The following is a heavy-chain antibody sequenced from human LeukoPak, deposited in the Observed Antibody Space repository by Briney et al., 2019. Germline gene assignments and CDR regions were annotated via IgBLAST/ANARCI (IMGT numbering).Heavy chain of an antibody. CDR2: IYYSGST. D-gene: IGHD7-27*01. CDR3: ASSGQLGMPGYYYYGMDV. V-gene: IGHV4-39*01. Sequence: PSETLSLTCTVSGGSISSSSYYWGWIRQPPGKGLEWIGSIYYSGSTYYNPSLKSRVTISVDTSKNQFSLKLSSVTAADTAVYYCASSGQLGMPGYYYYGMDVWGQGTTVTVSS. CDR1: GGSISSSSYY. J-gene: IGHJ6*02.